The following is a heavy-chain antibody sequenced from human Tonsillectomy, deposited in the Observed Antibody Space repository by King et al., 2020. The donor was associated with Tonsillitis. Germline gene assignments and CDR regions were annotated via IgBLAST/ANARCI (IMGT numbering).Heavy chain of an antibody. D-gene: IGHD3-10*01. Sequence: VQLQESGPGLVKPSQTLSLTCTVSGGSSSSGDYCWSWIRQPPGKGLEWIGYIYNTGSTYYNPSLKSRVSISIDASKNQFSLKLSSVTAADTAIYYCASLLDYYRLGSYPDYWGQGTLVTVSS. CDR3: ASLLDYYRLGSYPDY. V-gene: IGHV4-30-4*01. J-gene: IGHJ4*02. CDR2: IYNTGST. CDR1: GGSSSSGDYC.